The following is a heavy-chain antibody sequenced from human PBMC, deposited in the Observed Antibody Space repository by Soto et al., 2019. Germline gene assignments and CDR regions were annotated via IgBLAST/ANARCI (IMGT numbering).Heavy chain of an antibody. J-gene: IGHJ4*02. V-gene: IGHV3-64*02. D-gene: IGHD3-22*01. CDR3: TTEFDYYDSSGYYYATDY. CDR1: GFTFSNYA. Sequence: GSLRLSCAASGFTFSNYAMHWVRQAPGKGLEYVSAISDNGFSTYYGDSVRGRFIISRDNSKNTLYLQMNSLKTEDTAVYYCTTEFDYYDSSGYYYATDYWGQGALVTVSS. CDR2: ISDNGFST.